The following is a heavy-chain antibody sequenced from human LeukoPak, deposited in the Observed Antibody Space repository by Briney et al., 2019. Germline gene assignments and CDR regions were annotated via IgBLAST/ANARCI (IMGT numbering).Heavy chain of an antibody. D-gene: IGHD6-19*01. V-gene: IGHV3-23*01. Sequence: GGSLRLSCAAPGFTLSSYSTNSVCHTPGKGLWWVSTLTGSGDITSYADSVRGRYDTSRDNSKNTLYLQMNSLRAEDTAIYYCAKSHRYTSGWGYFDYWGHGTMVTVSS. J-gene: IGHJ4*01. CDR1: GFTLSSYS. CDR3: AKSHRYTSGWGYFDY. CDR2: LTGSGDIT.